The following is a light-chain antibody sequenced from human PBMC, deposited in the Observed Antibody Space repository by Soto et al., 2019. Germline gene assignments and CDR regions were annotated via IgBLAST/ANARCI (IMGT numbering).Light chain of an antibody. CDR3: SSYTSSSTWV. V-gene: IGLV2-14*01. CDR2: DVS. CDR1: SSDIGDYNY. J-gene: IGLJ3*02. Sequence: QSALTQPASVSGSPGQSITISCTGTSSDIGDYNYVSWYQQHPRKAPKLIILDVSNRPSGVSNRFSGSKSGNTASLTISGLQAEDEADYYCSSYTSSSTWVFGRGTKVTVL.